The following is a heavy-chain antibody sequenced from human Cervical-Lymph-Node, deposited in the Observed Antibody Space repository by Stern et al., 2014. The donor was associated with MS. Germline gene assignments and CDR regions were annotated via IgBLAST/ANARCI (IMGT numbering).Heavy chain of an antibody. CDR2: TIPIFGTA. Sequence: QVQLVQSGAEVKKPGSSVKVSCQASGGSFINNVISWVRQAPGQGLEWMGGTIPIFGTALYAQKFRGRVTITADASTRTAYMELGSRRSNDTAAYFCARAASTTSSYNFWGPGTLVTVSS. CDR3: ARAASTTSSYNF. V-gene: IGHV1-69*01. CDR1: GGSFINNV. D-gene: IGHD3-10*01. J-gene: IGHJ4*02.